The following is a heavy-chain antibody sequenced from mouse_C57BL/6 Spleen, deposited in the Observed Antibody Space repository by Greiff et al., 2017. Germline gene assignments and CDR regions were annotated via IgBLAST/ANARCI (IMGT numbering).Heavy chain of an antibody. Sequence: EVKLVESGGGLVKPGGSLKLSCAASGFTFSDYGMHWVRQAPEKGLEWVAYISSGSSTIYYADTVKGRFTISRDNARNTLFLQMTSLRSEDTAMYYCARGYGSPWYFDVWGTGTTVTVSS. CDR2: ISSGSSTI. J-gene: IGHJ1*03. D-gene: IGHD1-1*01. CDR1: GFTFSDYG. CDR3: ARGYGSPWYFDV. V-gene: IGHV5-17*01.